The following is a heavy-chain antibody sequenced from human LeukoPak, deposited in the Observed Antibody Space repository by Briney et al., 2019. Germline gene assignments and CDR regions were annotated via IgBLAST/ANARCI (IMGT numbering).Heavy chain of an antibody. Sequence: PETLSLTCTVSDVSISSYYWTWLRQPPGKGLEWIGYIYNSGSTNYNPSLKSRVAISADTSKNQFFLKMSSVTAADTAVYYCAGRRKIYDSRGSGDAIDIWGQGTVVTVSS. V-gene: IGHV4-59*08. D-gene: IGHD3-22*01. CDR2: IYNSGST. CDR1: DVSISSYY. J-gene: IGHJ3*02. CDR3: AGRRKIYDSRGSGDAIDI.